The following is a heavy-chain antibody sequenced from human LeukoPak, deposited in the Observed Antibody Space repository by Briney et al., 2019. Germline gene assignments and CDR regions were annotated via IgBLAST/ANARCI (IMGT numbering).Heavy chain of an antibody. Sequence: GGSLRLSCVASGFTFSSYEMNWVRQAPGEGLEWVSYISSSDSGDSTIYYADSVKGRFTISRDDAKKSLYLQMNSLRAEDTAVYYCARDLVVADGGRAFDIWGQGTMVTVSS. D-gene: IGHD3-22*01. CDR1: GFTFSSYE. CDR2: ISSSDSGDSTI. CDR3: ARDLVVADGGRAFDI. J-gene: IGHJ3*02. V-gene: IGHV3-48*03.